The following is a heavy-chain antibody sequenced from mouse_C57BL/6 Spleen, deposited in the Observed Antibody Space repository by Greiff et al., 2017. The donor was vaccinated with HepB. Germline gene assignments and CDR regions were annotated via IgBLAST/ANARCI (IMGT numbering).Heavy chain of an antibody. Sequence: EVQRVESGPGLVKPSQSLSLTCSVTGYSITSGYYWNWIRQFPGNKLEWMGYISYDGSNNYNPSLKNRISITRDTSKNQFFLKLNSVTTEDTATYYCARWTIYDGYYDAMDYWGQGTSVTVSS. CDR3: ARWTIYDGYYDAMDY. CDR1: GYSITSGYY. V-gene: IGHV3-6*01. J-gene: IGHJ4*01. D-gene: IGHD2-3*01. CDR2: ISYDGSN.